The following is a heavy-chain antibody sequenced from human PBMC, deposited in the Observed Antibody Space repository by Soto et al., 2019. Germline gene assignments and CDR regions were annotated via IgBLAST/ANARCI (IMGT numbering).Heavy chain of an antibody. CDR1: GFTFSDYY. D-gene: IGHD4-4*01. V-gene: IGHV3-11*05. CDR2: ISSSSSYT. Sequence: QVQLVESGGGLVKPGGSLRLSCAASGFTFSDYYMSWIRQAPGKGLEWVSYISSSSSYTNYADSVKGRFTISRDKAKNPLYLQMNSLRAEDTAVYYCATVTRQYCFDYWGQGTLVTVSS. J-gene: IGHJ4*02. CDR3: ATVTRQYCFDY.